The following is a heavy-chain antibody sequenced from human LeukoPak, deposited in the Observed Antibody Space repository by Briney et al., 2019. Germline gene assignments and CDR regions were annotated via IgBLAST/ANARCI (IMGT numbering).Heavy chain of an antibody. CDR3: ARVQLVYPYYYYYYMDV. V-gene: IGHV4-38-2*01. Sequence: SETLSLTCAVSGYSISSGYYWGWIRQPPGKGLEWIGSIYHSGSTYYNPSLKSRVTISVGTSKNQFSLKLSSVTAADTAVYYCARVQLVYPYYYYYYMDVWGKGTTVTVSS. CDR1: GYSISSGYY. J-gene: IGHJ6*03. D-gene: IGHD6-6*01. CDR2: IYHSGST.